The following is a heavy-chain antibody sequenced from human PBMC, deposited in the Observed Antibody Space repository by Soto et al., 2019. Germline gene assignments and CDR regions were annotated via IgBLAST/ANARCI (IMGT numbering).Heavy chain of an antibody. CDR1: GGSISSYY. J-gene: IGHJ5*02. CDR3: AREDRFRFDP. Sequence: SETLSLTCTVSGGSISSYYWSWIRQPPGKGLEWIGYIYYSGSTNYNPFLKSRVTISVDTSKNQFSLKLSSVTAADTAVYYCAREDRFRFDPWGQGTLVTVSS. V-gene: IGHV4-59*01. CDR2: IYYSGST.